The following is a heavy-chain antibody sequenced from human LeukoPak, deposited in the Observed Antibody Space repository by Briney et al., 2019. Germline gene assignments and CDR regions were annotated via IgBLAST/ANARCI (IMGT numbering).Heavy chain of an antibody. V-gene: IGHV1-69*05. D-gene: IGHD5-12*01. CDR1: GGTFISYA. CDR2: IIPIFGTA. Sequence: SVKVSCKASGGTFISYAISWVRQTPGQGLEWMGRIIPIFGTANYVQKFQGRVTITTDESTSTAYMELSRLRSEDTAVYYCARGGKRGYSGYVFYYWGQGTLVTVSS. CDR3: ARGGKRGYSGYVFYY. J-gene: IGHJ4*02.